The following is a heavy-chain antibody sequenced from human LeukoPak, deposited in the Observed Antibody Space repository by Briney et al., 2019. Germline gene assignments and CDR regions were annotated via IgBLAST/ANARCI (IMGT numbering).Heavy chain of an antibody. CDR2: INNDGTAT. Sequence: PGGSLRLSCAASGFTFSAYWMHWVRQVPGKGLVWVSRINNDGTATFFADSVKGRFTISRDNAKNTLYLQMNSLRAEDTAVYYCAGSGGYFDYWGQGTLVTVSS. CDR1: GFTFSAYW. D-gene: IGHD6-13*01. CDR3: AGSGGYFDY. J-gene: IGHJ4*02. V-gene: IGHV3-74*01.